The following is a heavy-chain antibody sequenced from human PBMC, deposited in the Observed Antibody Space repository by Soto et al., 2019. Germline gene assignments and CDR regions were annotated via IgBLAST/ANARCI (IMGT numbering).Heavy chain of an antibody. J-gene: IGHJ6*02. D-gene: IGHD6-19*01. V-gene: IGHV1-69*01. CDR3: ARDEFTAVAGPPYHYYGMDV. Sequence: QVQLVQSGAEVKKPGSSVKVSCKASGGTFSSYAISWVRQAPGQGLEWMGGIIPIFGTANYAQKFQGRVTITADESTSTAYMELSSLRSEDTAVYYCARDEFTAVAGPPYHYYGMDVWGQGTTVTVSS. CDR1: GGTFSSYA. CDR2: IIPIFGTA.